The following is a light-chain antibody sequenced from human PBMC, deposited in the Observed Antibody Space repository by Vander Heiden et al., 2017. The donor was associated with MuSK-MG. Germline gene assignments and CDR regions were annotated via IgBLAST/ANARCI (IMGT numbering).Light chain of an antibody. J-gene: IGKJ1*01. CDR3: QQYCGSPLWT. CDR2: GAS. CDR1: QSVSSSY. Sequence: EIVLTQSPGTLSLSPGERATLSCRASQSVSSSYLAWYQLKPGQAPRLLVHGASNRATGIPDRFSGSGSGTDFTLTISRLEPEDFAVYYCQQYCGSPLWTFGQGTKVEIK. V-gene: IGKV3-20*01.